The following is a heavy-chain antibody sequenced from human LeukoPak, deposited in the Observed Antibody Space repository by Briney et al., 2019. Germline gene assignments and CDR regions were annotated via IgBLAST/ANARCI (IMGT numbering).Heavy chain of an antibody. V-gene: IGHV4-4*09. CDR2: IYTSGST. Sequence: SETLSLTCTVAGGSISSYYWSWIRQPPGKGLEWIGYIYTSGSTNYNPSLKSRVTISVDTSKNQFSLKLSSVTAADTAVYYCATWPAYYSPYLETWGQGTLVTVSS. J-gene: IGHJ4*02. D-gene: IGHD3-22*01. CDR3: ATWPAYYSPYLET. CDR1: GGSISSYY.